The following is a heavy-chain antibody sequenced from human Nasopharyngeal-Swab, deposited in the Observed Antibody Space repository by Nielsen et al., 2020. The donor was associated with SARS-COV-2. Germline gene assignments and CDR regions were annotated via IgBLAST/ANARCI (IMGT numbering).Heavy chain of an antibody. D-gene: IGHD6-19*01. V-gene: IGHV1-46*01. CDR3: ARDLTKSIAVPGNYYYGMDV. CDR2: INPSGGST. J-gene: IGHJ6*02. CDR1: GYTFTSYY. Sequence: APVKVSCKASGYTFTSYYMHWVRQAPGQGLEWMGIINPSGGSTSYAQKFQGRVTMTRDTSTSTVYMELSSLRSEDTAVYYCARDLTKSIAVPGNYYYGMDVWGQGTTVTVCS.